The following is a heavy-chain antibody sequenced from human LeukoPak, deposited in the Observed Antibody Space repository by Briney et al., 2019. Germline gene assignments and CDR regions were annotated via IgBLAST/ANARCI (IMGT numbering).Heavy chain of an antibody. CDR2: INHSGST. CDR3: ARAQWHSAYYYYYYMDV. V-gene: IGHV4-38-2*02. J-gene: IGHJ6*03. D-gene: IGHD6-19*01. Sequence: PSETLSLTCTVSGYSISSGYYWSWIRQPPGKGLEWIGEINHSGSTNYNPSLKSRVTISVDTSKNQFSLKLSSVTAADTAVYYCARAQWHSAYYYYYYMDVWGKGTTVTISS. CDR1: GYSISSGYY.